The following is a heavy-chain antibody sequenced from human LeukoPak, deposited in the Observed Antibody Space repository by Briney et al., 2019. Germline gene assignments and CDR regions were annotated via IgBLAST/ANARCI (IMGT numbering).Heavy chain of an antibody. J-gene: IGHJ4*02. Sequence: SVKVSCKASGGTFSGYAISWVRQAPGQGLEWMGGIIPIFGTANYAQKFQGRVTITADESTSTAYMELSSLRSEDTAVYYCARGTRMTMIIVVSLIDYWGQGTLVTVSS. V-gene: IGHV1-69*01. CDR3: ARGTRMTMIIVVSLIDY. CDR2: IIPIFGTA. CDR1: GGTFSGYA. D-gene: IGHD3-22*01.